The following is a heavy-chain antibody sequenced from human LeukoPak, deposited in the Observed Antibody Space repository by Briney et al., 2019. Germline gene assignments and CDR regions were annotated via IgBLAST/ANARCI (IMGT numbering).Heavy chain of an antibody. J-gene: IGHJ4*02. V-gene: IGHV3-30-3*01. Sequence: PGGSLRLSCAASESAFSTHAMHWVRQAPGKGLEWVAVISYDGNTIYYADSVKGRFTISRDNSRNTLYLQMNSLRAEDTAMYYCARSGGLPKFDCWGQGTLVAVSS. CDR3: ARSGGLPKFDC. CDR1: ESAFSTHA. CDR2: ISYDGNTI.